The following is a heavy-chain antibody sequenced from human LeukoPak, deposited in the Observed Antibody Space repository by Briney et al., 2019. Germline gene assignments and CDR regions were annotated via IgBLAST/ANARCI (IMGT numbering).Heavy chain of an antibody. J-gene: IGHJ3*02. CDR1: GGSIRNYY. V-gene: IGHV4-4*07. Sequence: PSETLSLTCSVSGGSIRNYYWNWLRQAPGKELELIGRIHCNGTTNYSPSLKSRVTISIDKSKRQFSLRLSSVTAADAAVYYCARGAVGASPHVAFDRWRQAAMV. CDR3: ARGAVGASPHVAFDR. CDR2: IHCNGTT. D-gene: IGHD1-26*01.